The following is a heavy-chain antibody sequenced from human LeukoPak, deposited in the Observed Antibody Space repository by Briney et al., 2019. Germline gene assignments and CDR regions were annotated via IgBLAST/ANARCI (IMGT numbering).Heavy chain of an antibody. J-gene: IGHJ6*02. Sequence: GGSLRLSCAASGFTFSRYWMHWVRQAPGKGLVWVSRISSDGNITTYADSVKGRFTISRDNAKSTLYLQVNSLRADDTAVYYCGREDTGLAHYGMDVWGQGTTVTVSS. V-gene: IGHV3-74*01. CDR3: GREDTGLAHYGMDV. CDR1: GFTFSRYW. D-gene: IGHD5-18*01. CDR2: ISSDGNIT.